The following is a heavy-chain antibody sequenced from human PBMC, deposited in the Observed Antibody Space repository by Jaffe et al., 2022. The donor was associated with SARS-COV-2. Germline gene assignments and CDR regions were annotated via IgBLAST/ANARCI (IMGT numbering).Heavy chain of an antibody. CDR2: ISGTGGST. V-gene: IGHV3-23*04. J-gene: IGHJ4*02. D-gene: IGHD6-19*01. CDR3: AKAGRSGWPYYFDC. CDR1: GFTFGNYA. Sequence: EVQVVESGGGLVQPGGSLRLSCAASGFTFGNYAMTWVRQAPGMGLEWVSGISGTGGSTYYADSVKGRFTISRDSSKNTLYLQMNSLRAEDTALYYCAKAGRSGWPYYFDCWGQGTLVTVSS.